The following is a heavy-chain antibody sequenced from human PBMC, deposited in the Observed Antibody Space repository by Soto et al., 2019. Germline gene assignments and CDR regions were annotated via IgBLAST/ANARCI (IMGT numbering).Heavy chain of an antibody. CDR3: ARVAFRSSALDGSGYCSFDA. Sequence: HPGGSLRLSCAASGFTFTKYWMHWVRQAPGKGLTWVSRINGDGSRVDYADSVEGRFTISRDNAKNTQDLQMSSLRVEDTAVYYCARVAFRSSALDGSGYCSFDAWGRGVLVTVSS. CDR2: INGDGSRV. J-gene: IGHJ4*02. D-gene: IGHD3-22*01. V-gene: IGHV3-74*01. CDR1: GFTFTKYW.